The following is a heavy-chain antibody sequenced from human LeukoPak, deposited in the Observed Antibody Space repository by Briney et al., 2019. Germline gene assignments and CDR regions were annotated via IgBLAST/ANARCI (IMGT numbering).Heavy chain of an antibody. J-gene: IGHJ4*02. CDR3: ATGLGGNTFDY. V-gene: IGHV4-34*01. CDR2: INHSGST. CDR1: GGSFSGYY. Sequence: SETLSLTCAVYGGSFSGYYWSWIRQPPGKGLEWIGEINHSGSTNYNPSLKSRVTISVDTSKNQFSLKLSSVTAADTAVYYCATGLGGNTFDYWGQGTLVTVSS. D-gene: IGHD1-26*01.